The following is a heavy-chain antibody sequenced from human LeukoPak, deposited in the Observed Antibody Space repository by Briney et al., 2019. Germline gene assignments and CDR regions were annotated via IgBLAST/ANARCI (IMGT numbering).Heavy chain of an antibody. J-gene: IGHJ6*03. CDR2: INQDGGEK. V-gene: IGHV3-7*01. Sequence: PGGSLRLSCEASDFTFSSNWMSWVRQAPGKGLEWVANINQDGGEKYYVDSVKGRFTISRDNAKKSLYLQMSSLRAEDTAVYYCARDPTGYYYMDVWGKGTTVTVSS. CDR3: ARDPTGYYYMDV. CDR1: DFTFSSNW.